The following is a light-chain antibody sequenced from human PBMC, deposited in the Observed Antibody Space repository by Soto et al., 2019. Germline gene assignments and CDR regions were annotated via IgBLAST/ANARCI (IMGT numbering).Light chain of an antibody. CDR2: DAF. CDR3: QQYHNWPPLT. CDR1: QSAGSN. Sequence: EIVLTQSPATLSLSPGERATLSCRASQSAGSNLAWYQQKPGQAPRLLIYDAFTRATGVPARFSGSGSGTEFTLTISSLQSEDFAVYYCQQYHNWPPLTFGGGTKVEIK. J-gene: IGKJ4*01. V-gene: IGKV3-15*01.